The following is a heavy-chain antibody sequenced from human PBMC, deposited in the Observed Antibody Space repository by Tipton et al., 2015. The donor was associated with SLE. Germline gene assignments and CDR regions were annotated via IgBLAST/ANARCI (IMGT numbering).Heavy chain of an antibody. CDR3: AKDTDFDY. CDR2: IYSAGST. CDR1: GFSFTSYA. V-gene: IGHV3-23*03. Sequence: SLRLSCAASGFSFTSYAMNWVRQAPGKALEWVSLIYSAGSTSYADSVKGRFTVSRDTSKNTLYLQMNSLRAEDTAVYYCAKDTDFDYWGQGSLVTVSS. J-gene: IGHJ4*02.